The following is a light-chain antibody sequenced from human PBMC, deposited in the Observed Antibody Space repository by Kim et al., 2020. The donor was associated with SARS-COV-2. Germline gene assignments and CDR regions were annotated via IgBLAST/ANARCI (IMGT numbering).Light chain of an antibody. J-gene: IGLJ1*01. V-gene: IGLV3-19*01. CDR2: GKN. Sequence: SSELTQDPAVSVALGQTVRITCQGDSLRSYYASWYQRKPGQAPVLVIYGKNNRPSGIPDRFSGSSSGNTASLTITGAQAEDEAGYYCNSRDSSGNHVFGT. CDR3: NSRDSSGNHV. CDR1: SLRSYY.